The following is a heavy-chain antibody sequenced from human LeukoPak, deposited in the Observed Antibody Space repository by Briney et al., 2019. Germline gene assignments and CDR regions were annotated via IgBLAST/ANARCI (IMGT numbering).Heavy chain of an antibody. Sequence: GASVKVSCKASGYTFTGYYMHWVRQAPGQGLEWMGWINPNSGGTNYAQKFQGRVTMTRDTSISTAYMELSRLRSDDTAVYYCARDGAPLWFGESYYGMDVWGQGTLVTVSS. CDR2: INPNSGGT. CDR1: GYTFTGYY. J-gene: IGHJ6*02. V-gene: IGHV1-2*02. CDR3: ARDGAPLWFGESYYGMDV. D-gene: IGHD3-10*01.